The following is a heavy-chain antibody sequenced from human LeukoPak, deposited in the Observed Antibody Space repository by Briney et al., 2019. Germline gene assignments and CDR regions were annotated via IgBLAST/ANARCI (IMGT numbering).Heavy chain of an antibody. J-gene: IGHJ4*02. CDR3: TTDGDPHIVVVTAPDNYFDY. Sequence: PGGSLRLSCAASGFTFSDYAMHWVRQAPGKGLEWVGRIKSKTDGGTTDYAAPVKGRFTISRDDSKNTLYLQMNSLKTEDTAVYYCTTDGDPHIVVVTAPDNYFDYWGQGTLVTVSS. V-gene: IGHV3-15*07. CDR1: GFTFSDYA. D-gene: IGHD2-21*02. CDR2: IKSKTDGGTT.